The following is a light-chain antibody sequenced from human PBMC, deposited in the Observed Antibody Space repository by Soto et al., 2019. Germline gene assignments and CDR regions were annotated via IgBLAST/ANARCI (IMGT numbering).Light chain of an antibody. CDR1: QSVSSN. CDR2: GAS. Sequence: EIVMAQSPATLSVSPGERATLSCRASQSVSSNVAWYQQKPGQAPRLLIYGASTSATGIPARFGGSGSETEFTLTISSLQSEDFAVYYCQQYNNWSFTFGPGT. J-gene: IGKJ3*01. CDR3: QQYNNWSFT. V-gene: IGKV3-15*01.